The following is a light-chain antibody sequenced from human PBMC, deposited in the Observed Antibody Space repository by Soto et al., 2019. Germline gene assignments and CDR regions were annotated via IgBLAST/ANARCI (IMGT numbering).Light chain of an antibody. CDR1: RSDVGSYNS. V-gene: IGLV2-23*02. Sequence: QSVRTQPASVSGSPGQSITISCTGTRSDVGSYNSIAWYQQHPGKAPRVVIFEVTKRPSGISDRFSGSKSGYTASLRISGLQAEDEADYFCLSYAGNSIWLFGGGTKVTVL. CDR3: LSYAGNSIWL. J-gene: IGLJ2*01. CDR2: EVT.